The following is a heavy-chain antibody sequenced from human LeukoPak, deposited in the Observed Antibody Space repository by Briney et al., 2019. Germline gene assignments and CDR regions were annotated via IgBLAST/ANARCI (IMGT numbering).Heavy chain of an antibody. V-gene: IGHV3-53*01. Sequence: GGSLRLSCAASGFTVSSNYMSWVRQAPGKGLEWVSVIYSGGKTNHADSVRGRFTISRDISKNTLYLQMNSLRAEDTAVYYCARGVANYYDNSGYQNWGQGTLVTVSS. D-gene: IGHD3-22*01. CDR2: IYSGGKT. CDR3: ARGVANYYDNSGYQN. CDR1: GFTVSSNY. J-gene: IGHJ4*02.